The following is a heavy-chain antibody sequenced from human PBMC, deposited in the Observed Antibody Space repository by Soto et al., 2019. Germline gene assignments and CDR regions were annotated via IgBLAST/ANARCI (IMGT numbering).Heavy chain of an antibody. CDR2: IKSKADGGTT. Sequence: EVQLVESGGGLEQPGGSLRLSCAASGFNVNNARMNWVRQAPGKGLEWIGLIKSKADGGTTNYAAPVKGRFTISRDDSKNTLYLQMNSLKTEDTAIYHCSAGREGTSRSVDFWGQGTLVTVSS. CDR3: SAGREGTSRSVDF. V-gene: IGHV3-15*01. J-gene: IGHJ4*02. CDR1: GFNVNNAR. D-gene: IGHD3-16*02.